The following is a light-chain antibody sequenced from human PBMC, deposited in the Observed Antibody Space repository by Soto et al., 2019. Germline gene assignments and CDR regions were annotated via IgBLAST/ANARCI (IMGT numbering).Light chain of an antibody. CDR1: QSVSSN. V-gene: IGKV3-15*01. Sequence: EIVTTQSPATLSVSPGERATLSCRASQSVSSNLAWYQQKPGQAPRLLIYGASTRATGIPARFSGSGSGTEFTLTISSLQSEDFAVYYCQQYNNWPRWTFGQGTKVDIK. CDR3: QQYNNWPRWT. J-gene: IGKJ1*01. CDR2: GAS.